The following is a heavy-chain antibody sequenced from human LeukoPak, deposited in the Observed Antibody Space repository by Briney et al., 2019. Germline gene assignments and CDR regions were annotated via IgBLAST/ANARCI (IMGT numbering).Heavy chain of an antibody. J-gene: IGHJ4*02. CDR3: AKDNRRHYTSGPNPDSLH. Sequence: PGGSLRLSCAASGFTFSSYSMNWARQAPGKGLEWVSYITSSSSTIYYADSVKGRFTISRDNAKNSLYLQMNSLRVEDTAFYYCAKDNRRHYTSGPNPDSLHWGQGALVTVSS. V-gene: IGHV3-48*01. CDR2: ITSSSSTI. CDR1: GFTFSSYS. D-gene: IGHD6-19*01.